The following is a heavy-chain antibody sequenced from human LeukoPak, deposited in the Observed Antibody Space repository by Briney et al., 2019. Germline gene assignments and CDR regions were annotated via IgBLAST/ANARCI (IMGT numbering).Heavy chain of an antibody. CDR3: AKDASGDLSSFDY. CDR1: GFTFSSYA. J-gene: IGHJ4*02. V-gene: IGHV3-23*01. D-gene: IGHD2-21*02. Sequence: GGFLRLSCVASGFTFSSYAMSWVRQAPGKGPEWVSGISGSGGSTYHADSVRGRLTVSRDNSKNTLYLQMNSLRAEDTAVYYCAKDASGDLSSFDYWGQGTLVTVSS. CDR2: ISGSGGST.